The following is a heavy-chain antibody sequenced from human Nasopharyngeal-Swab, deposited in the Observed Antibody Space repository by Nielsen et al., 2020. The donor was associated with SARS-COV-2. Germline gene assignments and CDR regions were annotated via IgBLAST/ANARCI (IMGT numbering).Heavy chain of an antibody. V-gene: IGHV3-23*01. CDR2: ISGSGGST. Sequence: GESLKISCAASGFTFSSYWMSWVRQAPGKGLEWVSAISGSGGSTYYADSVKGRFTISRDNSKNTLYLQMNSLRAEDTAVYYCAEVLGQEFDYWGQGTLVTVSS. J-gene: IGHJ4*02. CDR3: AEVLGQEFDY. CDR1: GFTFSSYW.